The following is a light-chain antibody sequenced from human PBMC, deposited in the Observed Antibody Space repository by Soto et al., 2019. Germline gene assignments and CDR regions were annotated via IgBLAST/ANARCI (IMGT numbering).Light chain of an antibody. CDR3: QSFDNTLNAVV. J-gene: IGLJ2*01. Sequence: QSALTQPPSLSAAPGQRVTISCTGSGSNIGAGYDVHWYQQFPGTAPKLLIYADSNRPSGVPDRFSGSRSGTSASLALTGLQAEDEADYFCQSFDNTLNAVVFGGGTKLTVL. V-gene: IGLV1-40*01. CDR2: ADS. CDR1: GSNIGAGYD.